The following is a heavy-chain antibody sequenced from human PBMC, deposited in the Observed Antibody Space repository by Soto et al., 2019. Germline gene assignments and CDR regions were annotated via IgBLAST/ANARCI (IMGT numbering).Heavy chain of an antibody. J-gene: IGHJ3*02. CDR3: ARVLVGCGGHYSCRDAFDI. Sequence: SETLSLTCAVYGESFNGYYWSWSRQPPGKRREWIGEINNSGSTNYNPTLNSRVTISVDTSKNHFSLKLSSVTAAATAVYYCARVLVGCGGHYSCRDAFDIWGQGTMVTVSS. V-gene: IGHV4-34*01. CDR2: INNSGST. D-gene: IGHD2-21*02. CDR1: GESFNGYY.